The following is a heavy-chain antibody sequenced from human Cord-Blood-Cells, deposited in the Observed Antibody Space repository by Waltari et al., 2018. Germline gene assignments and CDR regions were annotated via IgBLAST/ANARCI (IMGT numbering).Heavy chain of an antibody. CDR2: LNPGGGST. Sequence: QVQLVQSGAEVKKPGASVKVSCKASGYTFTSYYMHWVRQAPGQGLEWMGILNPGGGSTSYAQKFQGRVTMTRDTSTSTVYMELSSLRSEDTAVYYCARDLTGLVFDYWGQGTLVTVSS. J-gene: IGHJ4*02. CDR3: ARDLTGLVFDY. V-gene: IGHV1-46*01. CDR1: GYTFTSYY. D-gene: IGHD4-17*01.